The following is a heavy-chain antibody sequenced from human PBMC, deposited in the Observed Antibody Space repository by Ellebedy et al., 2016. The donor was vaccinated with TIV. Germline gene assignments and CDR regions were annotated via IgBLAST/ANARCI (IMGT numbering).Heavy chain of an antibody. D-gene: IGHD3-10*01. V-gene: IGHV4-39*07. CDR2: IYYSGST. CDR3: ATLWFGNYYYYGMDV. CDR1: GGSISSSSYY. J-gene: IGHJ6*02. Sequence: SETLSLTXTVSGGSISSSSYYWGWIRQPPGKGLEWIGSIYYSGSTYYNPSLKSRVTISVDTSKNQFSLKLSSVTAADTAGYYCATLWFGNYYYYGMDVWGQGTTVTVSS.